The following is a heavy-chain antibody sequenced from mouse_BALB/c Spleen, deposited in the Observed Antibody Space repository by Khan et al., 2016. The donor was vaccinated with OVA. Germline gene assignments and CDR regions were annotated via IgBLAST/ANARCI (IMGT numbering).Heavy chain of an antibody. J-gene: IGHJ3*01. CDR2: ISSGGST. Sequence: EVKLVESGGGLVKPGGSLKLSCAASGFTFSNYAMSWVRQTPEKRLEWVASISSGGSTYYPDSVKGRCTISRDNVRNILYLQMSSLRSEDTAMYYCARDYWFTYWGQGTLVTVSA. CDR1: GFTFSNYA. V-gene: IGHV5-6-5*01. CDR3: ARDYWFTY.